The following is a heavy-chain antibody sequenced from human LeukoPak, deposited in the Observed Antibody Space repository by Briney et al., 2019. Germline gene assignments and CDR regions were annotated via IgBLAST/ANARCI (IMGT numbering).Heavy chain of an antibody. CDR3: ASDNCSGGSCYSF. Sequence: GGSLRLSCAASGFSFSSYSMNWVRQAPGKGLEWVSSISTSSSYIYYADSVKGRFTISRDNAKNSLYLQMNSLRAEDTAVYYCASDNCSGGSCYSFWGQGTLVTVSS. CDR2: ISTSSSYI. D-gene: IGHD2-15*01. J-gene: IGHJ4*02. CDR1: GFSFSSYS. V-gene: IGHV3-21*04.